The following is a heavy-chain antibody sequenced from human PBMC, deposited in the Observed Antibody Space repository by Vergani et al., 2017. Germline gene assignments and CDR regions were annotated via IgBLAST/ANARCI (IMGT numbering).Heavy chain of an antibody. J-gene: IGHJ4*02. CDR1: GFTFSTYA. D-gene: IGHD3-22*01. CDR3: AGPQGTSAYYYGGFDY. CDR2: ISSDGGST. V-gene: IGHV3-23*01. Sequence: VHLLESGGGLVQSGGSLRLSCAASGFTFSTYAMTWVRQAPGKGLEWVSTISSDGGSTYYADSVKGRFTISRANSKNTLSLQMNSLTAEDTAIYYCAGPQGTSAYYYGGFDYWGQGILVTVSS.